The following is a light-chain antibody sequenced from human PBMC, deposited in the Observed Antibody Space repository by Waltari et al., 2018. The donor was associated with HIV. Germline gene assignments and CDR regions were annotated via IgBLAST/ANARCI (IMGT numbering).Light chain of an antibody. V-gene: IGLV1-51*01. CDR2: DND. CDR1: SSHIGSNY. Sequence: QSVLTQPPSMSAAPGQRVTIPCSGGSSHIGSNYVSWYQQLPGTAPKLLIYDNDKRPSGIPDRFSGSKSGTSATLDITGLQTGDEADYYCGAWDASLTSGVFGGGTKVTVL. J-gene: IGLJ3*02. CDR3: GAWDASLTSGV.